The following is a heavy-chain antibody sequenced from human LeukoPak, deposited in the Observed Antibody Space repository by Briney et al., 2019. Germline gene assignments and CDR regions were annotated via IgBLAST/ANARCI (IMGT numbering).Heavy chain of an antibody. J-gene: IGHJ4*02. CDR1: GFTFSDYN. D-gene: IGHD6-19*01. Sequence: GGSLRLSCAASGFTFSDYNMNWVRQAPGKGPEWVSQISATSTTIKYADFVKGRFTISRDNAKNSLNLQMNSLRADDTAVFYCVRDNLENQWLERSYWGQGALVTVSS. CDR3: VRDNLENQWLERSY. V-gene: IGHV3-48*01. CDR2: ISATSTTI.